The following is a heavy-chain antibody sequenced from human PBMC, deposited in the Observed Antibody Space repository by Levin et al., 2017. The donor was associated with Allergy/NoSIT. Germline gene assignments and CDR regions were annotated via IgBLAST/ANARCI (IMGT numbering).Heavy chain of an antibody. J-gene: IGHJ4*02. CDR1: GFTFSDYY. CDR2: ISSSGSTI. V-gene: IGHV3-11*01. D-gene: IGHD5-24*01. Sequence: PGESLKISCAASGFTFSDYYMSWIRQAPGKGLEWVSYISSSGSTIYYADSVKGRFTISRDNAKNSLYLQMNSLRAEDTAVYYCARDLDGYNSLDYWGQGTLVTVSS. CDR3: ARDLDGYNSLDY.